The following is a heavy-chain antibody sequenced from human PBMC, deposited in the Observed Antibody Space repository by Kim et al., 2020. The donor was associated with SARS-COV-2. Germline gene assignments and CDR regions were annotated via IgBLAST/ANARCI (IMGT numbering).Heavy chain of an antibody. J-gene: IGHJ3*02. D-gene: IGHD6-19*01. CDR3: AREVKYSSGWDAFDI. Sequence: GGSLRLSCAASGFTFSSYDMHWVRQATGKGLEWVSAIGTAGDTYYPGSVKGRFTISRENAKNSLYLQMNSLRAGDTAVYYCAREVKYSSGWDAFDIWGQGTMVTVSS. CDR2: IGTAGDT. V-gene: IGHV3-13*01. CDR1: GFTFSSYD.